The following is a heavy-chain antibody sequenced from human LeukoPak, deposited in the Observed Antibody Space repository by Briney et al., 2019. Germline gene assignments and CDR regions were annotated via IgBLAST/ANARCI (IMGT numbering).Heavy chain of an antibody. Sequence: PGGSLRLSCAASGFTFDDYAMHWVRQAPGKGLEWVSGISWNSGSIGYADSVKGRFTISRDNAKNSLYLQMNSLRAEDTALYYCAKSNFGAARPVYYYYGMDVWGQGTTVTVSS. J-gene: IGHJ6*02. CDR1: GFTFDDYA. CDR2: ISWNSGSI. D-gene: IGHD6-6*01. CDR3: AKSNFGAARPVYYYYGMDV. V-gene: IGHV3-9*01.